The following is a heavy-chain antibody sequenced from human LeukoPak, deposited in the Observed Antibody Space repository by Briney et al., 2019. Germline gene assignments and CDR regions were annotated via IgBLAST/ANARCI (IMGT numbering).Heavy chain of an antibody. D-gene: IGHD2-2*01. CDR3: ARYPSRYCTSTSCYLVH. CDR1: GFTFSSYE. CDR2: ISGIGSSI. V-gene: IGHV3-48*03. Sequence: PGGSLRLSCAASGFTFSSYEMNWVRQARGKGLEWVSYISGIGSSIYCADSVKGRFTISRDNAKNSLYLQMHSLRAEDTAVYYCARYPSRYCTSTSCYLVHWGQGALVTVSS. J-gene: IGHJ5*02.